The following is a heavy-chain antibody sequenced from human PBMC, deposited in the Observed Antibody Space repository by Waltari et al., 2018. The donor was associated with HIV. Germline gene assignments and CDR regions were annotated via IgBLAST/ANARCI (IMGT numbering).Heavy chain of an antibody. J-gene: IGHJ4*02. CDR1: GFTLISVW. Sequence: EVQLVESGGDLLKPGGCLRLSCAASGFTLISVWMSWVRKAPGKGLEWVGRIKTKGDGGATDYAAAVKGRFTISRDDSKNTVYLQMNSLKIEDTAVYYCTSEEDYGSGSHFDYWGQGTLVTVSS. D-gene: IGHD3-10*01. CDR3: TSEEDYGSGSHFDY. CDR2: IKTKGDGGAT. V-gene: IGHV3-15*01.